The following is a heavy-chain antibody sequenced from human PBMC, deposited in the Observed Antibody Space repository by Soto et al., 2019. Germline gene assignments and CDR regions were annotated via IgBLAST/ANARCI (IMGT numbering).Heavy chain of an antibody. J-gene: IGHJ4*02. CDR3: TTDLIRQTGPPAIVVVIHPPPY. CDR1: GFTFSNAW. Sequence: GGSLRLSCAASGFTFSNAWMSWVRQAPGKGLEWVGRIKSKTDGGTTDYATPVKGRFTISRDDSKNTLYLQMNSLKTEDTAVYYCTTDLIRQTGPPAIVVVIHPPPYWGQGTLVTVSS. V-gene: IGHV3-15*01. D-gene: IGHD2-21*01. CDR2: IKSKTDGGTT.